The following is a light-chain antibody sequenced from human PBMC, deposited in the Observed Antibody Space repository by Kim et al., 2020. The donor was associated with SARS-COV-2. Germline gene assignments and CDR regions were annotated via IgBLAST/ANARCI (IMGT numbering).Light chain of an antibody. V-gene: IGLV3-1*01. CDR3: QAWDSTSVV. J-gene: IGLJ2*01. CDR1: TLKNEF. CDR2: HDP. Sequence: LSPGHTATITCSGYTLKNEFAYWYQQEPGQSPVLVIYHDPKRPSGVPGRFSGAHSGHTATLTISETQAVDEADYYCQAWDSTSVVFGGGTQLTVL.